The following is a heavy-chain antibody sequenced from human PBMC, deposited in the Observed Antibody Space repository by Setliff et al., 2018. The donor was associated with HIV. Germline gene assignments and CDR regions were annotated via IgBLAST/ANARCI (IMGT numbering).Heavy chain of an antibody. CDR2: VSYDGDS. J-gene: IGHJ4*02. Sequence: SETLSLTCAVSGYSISSGCYWGWIRQPPGKGLEWIGSVSYDGDSFYNPSLKSRVIISVDTSYSHFSLRLSSVTAADTAVYYCARSPLYSGYERYYFDYWGQGTLVTVSS. CDR1: GYSISSGCY. D-gene: IGHD5-12*01. V-gene: IGHV4-38-2*01. CDR3: ARSPLYSGYERYYFDY.